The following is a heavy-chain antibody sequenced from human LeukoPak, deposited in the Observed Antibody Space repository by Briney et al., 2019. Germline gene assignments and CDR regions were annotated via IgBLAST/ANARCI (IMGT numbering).Heavy chain of an antibody. V-gene: IGHV4-61*02. J-gene: IGHJ3*02. CDR3: ARKTDCSGGSCYYGAFDI. D-gene: IGHD2-15*01. Sequence: SETLSLTCTVSGGSISSGSYYWSWIRQPAGKGLEWIGRIYTSGSTNYNPSLKSRVTISVDTSKNQFSLKLSSVTAADTAVYYCARKTDCSGGSCYYGAFDIWGQGTMVTVSS. CDR1: GGSISSGSYY. CDR2: IYTSGST.